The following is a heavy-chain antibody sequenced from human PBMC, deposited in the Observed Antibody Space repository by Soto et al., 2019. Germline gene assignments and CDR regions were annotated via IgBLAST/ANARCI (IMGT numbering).Heavy chain of an antibody. CDR2: ITGSGASS. D-gene: IGHD2-15*01. V-gene: IGHV3-23*01. Sequence: GSLRLSCATSGFTFSSYAMSWVRQAPGKGLEWVSAITGSGASSYYADSVKGHFTISRDNSKNTVYLQMHSLRAEDTAVYYCAKMDKRGYYYYGMDVWGQGTTVTVSS. CDR1: GFTFSSYA. CDR3: AKMDKRGYYYYGMDV. J-gene: IGHJ6*02.